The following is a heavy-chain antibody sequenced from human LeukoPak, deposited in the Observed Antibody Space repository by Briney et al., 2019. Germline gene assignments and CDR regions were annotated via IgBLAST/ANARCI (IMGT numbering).Heavy chain of an antibody. J-gene: IGHJ4*02. Sequence: GASVKVSCKASGGTFSSYAISWVRQAPGQGLEWMGGIIPIFGTANYAQKFQGRVTITADESTSTAYMELSSLRSEDTAVYYCASRRFLFDGYLDYWGQGTLVTVSS. V-gene: IGHV1-69*13. D-gene: IGHD3-10*01. CDR2: IIPIFGTA. CDR3: ASRRFLFDGYLDY. CDR1: GGTFSSYA.